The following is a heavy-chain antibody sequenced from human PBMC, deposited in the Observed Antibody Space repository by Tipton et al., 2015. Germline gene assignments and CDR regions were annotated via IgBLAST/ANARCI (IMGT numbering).Heavy chain of an antibody. V-gene: IGHV1-8*01. Sequence: QVQLVQSGAEVKKPGASVKVSCKASGYTFTSHDINWVRQATGQGLEWMGWMNPNSGTTGRAQMFQGRVTLTWDASISTAYMELRSLRSDDTAVYYCARLTVMVSGPPDYWGQGILVTVSS. D-gene: IGHD2-8*01. J-gene: IGHJ4*02. CDR3: ARLTVMVSGPPDY. CDR2: MNPNSGTT. CDR1: GYTFTSHD.